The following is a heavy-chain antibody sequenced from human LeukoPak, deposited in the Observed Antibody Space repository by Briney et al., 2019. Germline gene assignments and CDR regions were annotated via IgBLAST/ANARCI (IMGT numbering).Heavy chain of an antibody. CDR3: ARRPKYCSSTSCYGDY. D-gene: IGHD2-2*01. J-gene: IGHJ4*02. CDR2: MNPNSGNT. CDR1: GYTFTSYD. Sequence: ASVKVSCKASGYTFTSYDINWVRQATGQGLEWMGWMNPNSGNTGYAQKFQGRVTMTRNTSISTAYMELSSLRSEDTAVYYCARRPKYCSSTSCYGDYWGQGTLVTVSS. V-gene: IGHV1-8*01.